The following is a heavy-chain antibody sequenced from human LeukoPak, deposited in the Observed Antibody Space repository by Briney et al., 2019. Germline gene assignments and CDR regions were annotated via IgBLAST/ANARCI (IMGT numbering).Heavy chain of an antibody. Sequence: GGSLRPSCAASGFTFSSYGMHWVRQAPGKGLEWVAVIWYDGSNKYYADSVKGRFTISRDNSKNTLYLQMNSLRAEDTAVYYCAREIYYDSSGYYPLLDYWGQGTLVTVSS. CDR2: IWYDGSNK. D-gene: IGHD3-22*01. CDR1: GFTFSSYG. J-gene: IGHJ4*02. CDR3: AREIYYDSSGYYPLLDY. V-gene: IGHV3-33*01.